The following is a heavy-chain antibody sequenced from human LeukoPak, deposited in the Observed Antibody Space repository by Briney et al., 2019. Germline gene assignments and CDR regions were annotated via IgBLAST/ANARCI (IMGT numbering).Heavy chain of an antibody. CDR1: GFTFSNAW. D-gene: IGHD3-3*01. J-gene: IGHJ4*02. CDR3: TTRPPWSDGDY. CDR2: INSKTYGGTT. Sequence: GGSLRLSCAASGFTFSNAWMSWVRQAPGKGLEWVGRINSKTYGGTTDYAAPVKGRFTISRDDSKNTLYLQMNSLKTEDTAVYYCTTRPPWSDGDYWGQGTLVTVSS. V-gene: IGHV3-15*01.